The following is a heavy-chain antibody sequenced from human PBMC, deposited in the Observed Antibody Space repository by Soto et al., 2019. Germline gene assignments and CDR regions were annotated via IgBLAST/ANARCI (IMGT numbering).Heavy chain of an antibody. CDR1: GFTFSSYG. CDR2: ISYDGSNK. Sequence: GGSLRLSCAASGFTFSSYGMHWVRQAPGKGLEWVAVISYDGSNKYYADSVKGRFTISRDNSKNTLYLQMNSLRAEDTAVYYCAKGDGPLIAAAGFDYWGQGTLVTVSS. V-gene: IGHV3-30*18. CDR3: AKGDGPLIAAAGFDY. J-gene: IGHJ4*02. D-gene: IGHD6-13*01.